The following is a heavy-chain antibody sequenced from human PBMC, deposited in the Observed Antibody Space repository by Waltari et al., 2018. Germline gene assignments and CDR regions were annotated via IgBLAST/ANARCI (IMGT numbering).Heavy chain of an antibody. CDR1: GGSFSGYY. V-gene: IGHV4-34*01. CDR2: INHRGST. CDR3: ARGGLEWLLYRLRPPYYFDY. Sequence: QVQLQQWGAGLLKPSETLSLTCAVYGGSFSGYYWSWIRQPPGKGLEWIGEINHRGSTNYNPSLKSRVTISVDTSKNQFSLKLSSVTAADTAVYYCARGGLEWLLYRLRPPYYFDYWGQGTLVTVSS. D-gene: IGHD3-3*01. J-gene: IGHJ4*02.